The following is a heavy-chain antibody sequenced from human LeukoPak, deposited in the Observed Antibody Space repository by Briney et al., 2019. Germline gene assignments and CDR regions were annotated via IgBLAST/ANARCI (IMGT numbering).Heavy chain of an antibody. CDR3: ARRDSYALDY. D-gene: IGHD5-18*01. V-gene: IGHV3-74*01. CDR1: GFTFSS. J-gene: IGHJ4*02. CDR2: INSDGSST. Sequence: GGSLRLSCAASGFTFSSMNWVRQAPGKGLVWVSRINSDGSSTSYADSVKGRFTISRDNAKNTLYLQMNSLRAEDTAVYYCARRDSYALDYWGQGTLVTVSS.